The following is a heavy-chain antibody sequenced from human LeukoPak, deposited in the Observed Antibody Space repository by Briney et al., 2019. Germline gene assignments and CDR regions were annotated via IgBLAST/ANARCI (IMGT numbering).Heavy chain of an antibody. J-gene: IGHJ4*02. V-gene: IGHV1-18*01. Sequence: ASVKVSCKASGYTFTSYGISWVRQAPGQGLEWMGWISAYNGNTNYAQKLQGRVTMTTDTSTSTAYMELRSLRSDDAAVYYCARVPLFGYYQDYWGQGTLVTVSS. CDR3: ARVPLFGYYQDY. CDR2: ISAYNGNT. D-gene: IGHD3-22*01. CDR1: GYTFTSYG.